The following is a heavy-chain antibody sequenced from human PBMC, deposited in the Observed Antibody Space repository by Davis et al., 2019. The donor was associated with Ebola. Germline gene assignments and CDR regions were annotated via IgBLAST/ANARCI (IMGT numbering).Heavy chain of an antibody. V-gene: IGHV5-51*01. Sequence: GESLKISCKGSGYSFTSYWIAWVRQMPGKGPEWMGIIYSGDSDTRYSPSFEGQVTISVDRSINTAYLQWSSLKASDTGIYYCARHARTTVGDGFDIWGQGTMVTVSS. CDR3: ARHARTTVGDGFDI. CDR2: IYSGDSDT. CDR1: GYSFTSYW. J-gene: IGHJ3*02. D-gene: IGHD4-17*01.